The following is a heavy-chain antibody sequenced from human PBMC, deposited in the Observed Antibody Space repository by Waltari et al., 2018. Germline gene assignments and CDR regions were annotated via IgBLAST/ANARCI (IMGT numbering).Heavy chain of an antibody. Sequence: QVQLVESGGDLVKPGESLRLSCAASGFTFSDYYMTWIRQAPGKGLEWVSYMSGTGGTPYYADSGNGRFTISRDNAKKLRYLQMQDLRGEDTAVYYCARGDYYGSGHDAFDIWGQGTMVTVSS. CDR1: GFTFSDYY. CDR2: MSGTGGTP. CDR3: ARGDYYGSGHDAFDI. D-gene: IGHD3-10*01. J-gene: IGHJ3*02. V-gene: IGHV3-11*01.